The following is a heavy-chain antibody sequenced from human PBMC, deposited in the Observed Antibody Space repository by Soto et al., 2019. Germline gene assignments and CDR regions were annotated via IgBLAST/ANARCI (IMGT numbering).Heavy chain of an antibody. D-gene: IGHD2-2*01. Sequence: GGCWICNSQHPGKGLEWIGYIYYSGSTYYNPSLKSRVTISVDTSKNQFSLKLSSVTAADTAVYYCASGGFFFVVEDGIRDSHSVLAFLGNGTTDLGSS. CDR3: ASGGFFFVVEDGIRDSHSVLAF. CDR2: IYYSGST. V-gene: IGHV4-31*02. J-gene: IGHJ6*04. CDR1: GGC.